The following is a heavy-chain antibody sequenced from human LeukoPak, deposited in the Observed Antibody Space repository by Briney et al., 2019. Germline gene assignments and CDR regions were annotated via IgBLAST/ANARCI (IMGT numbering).Heavy chain of an antibody. CDR1: GGSFSSYY. Sequence: SETLSLTCAVYGGSFSSYYWSWIRQPPGKGLEWIGEINHSGSTNYNPSLKSRVTISLDKSNNKFSLKLSSVAAADTAAYYCASIAARLLAFDGWGQGTMVSVSS. D-gene: IGHD6-6*01. CDR2: INHSGST. V-gene: IGHV4-34*01. CDR3: ASIAARLLAFDG. J-gene: IGHJ3*01.